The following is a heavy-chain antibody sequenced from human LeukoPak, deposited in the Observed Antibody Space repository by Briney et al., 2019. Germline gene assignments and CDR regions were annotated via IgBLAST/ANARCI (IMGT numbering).Heavy chain of an antibody. CDR1: GFTFSSYA. Sequence: GGSLRLSCAASGFTFSSYAMGWVRQAPGKGREWGSAVSGGGGSTYYADSVKGRFTISRDNSKNTLYLQMNSRRAEDTAVYYCAKDGGGYGDYRAADYWGQGTLVTVSS. D-gene: IGHD4-17*01. J-gene: IGHJ4*02. CDR3: AKDGGGYGDYRAADY. CDR2: VSGGGGST. V-gene: IGHV3-23*01.